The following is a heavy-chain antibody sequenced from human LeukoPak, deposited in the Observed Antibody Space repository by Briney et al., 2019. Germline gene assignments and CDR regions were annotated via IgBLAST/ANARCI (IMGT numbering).Heavy chain of an antibody. V-gene: IGHV4-38-2*02. CDR1: GYSISSGYY. Sequence: SETLSLTCTVSGYSISSGYYWGWIRQPPGKGLEWIGSIYHSGSTYYNPSLKSRVTIPVDTSKNQFSLKLSSVTAADTAVYYCARDWRYYYDSSGYSNRGAFDIWGQGTMVTVSS. J-gene: IGHJ3*02. D-gene: IGHD3-22*01. CDR2: IYHSGST. CDR3: ARDWRYYYDSSGYSNRGAFDI.